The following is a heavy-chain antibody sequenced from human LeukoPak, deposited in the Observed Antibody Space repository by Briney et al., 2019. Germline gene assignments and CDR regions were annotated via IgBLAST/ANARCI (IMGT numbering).Heavy chain of an antibody. D-gene: IGHD3-3*01. Sequence: SETLSLTCTVSGGSISSGSYYWSWIRQPPGKGLEWIGYIYYSGSTNYNPSLKSRVTISVDTSKNQFSLKLSSVTAADTAVYYCARVEKGDFWSEEGIKGNYYYMDVWGKGTTVTVSS. CDR1: GGSISSGSYY. V-gene: IGHV4-61*01. J-gene: IGHJ6*03. CDR2: IYYSGST. CDR3: ARVEKGDFWSEEGIKGNYYYMDV.